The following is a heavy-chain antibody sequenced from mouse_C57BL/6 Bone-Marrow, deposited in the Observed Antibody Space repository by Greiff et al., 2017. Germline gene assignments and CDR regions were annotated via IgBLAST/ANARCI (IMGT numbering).Heavy chain of an antibody. V-gene: IGHV6-6*01. Sequence: EVKVEESGGGLVQPGGSMKLSCAASGFTFSDAWMDWVRQSPEKGLEWVAEIRNKANNHATYYAVSVKGRFTISRDDYKSSVYLQMNSLRAKDTGIYYCAPGGYCPFAYWGQGTLVTVSA. J-gene: IGHJ3*01. D-gene: IGHD2-3*01. CDR1: GFTFSDAW. CDR3: APGGYCPFAY. CDR2: IRNKANNHAT.